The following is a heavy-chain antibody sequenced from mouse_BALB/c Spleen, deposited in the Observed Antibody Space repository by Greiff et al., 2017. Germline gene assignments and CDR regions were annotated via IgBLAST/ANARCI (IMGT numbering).Heavy chain of an antibody. Sequence: QVQLQQSGPELVKPGASVKISCKASGYAFSSSWMNWVKQRPGQGLEWIGRIYPGDGDTNYNGKFKGKATLTADKSSSTAYMQLSSLTSVDSAVYFCAKAPFITTVVATPFDVWGAGTTVTVSS. J-gene: IGHJ1*01. V-gene: IGHV1-82*01. D-gene: IGHD1-1*01. CDR3: AKAPFITTVVATPFDV. CDR1: GYAFSSSW. CDR2: IYPGDGDT.